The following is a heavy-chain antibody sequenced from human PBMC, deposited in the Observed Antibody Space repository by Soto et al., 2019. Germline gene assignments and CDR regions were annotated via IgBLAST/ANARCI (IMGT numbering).Heavy chain of an antibody. V-gene: IGHV1-8*01. CDR2: MNPNSGNT. D-gene: IGHD3-10*01. CDR1: GYTFTSYD. J-gene: IGHJ5*02. Sequence: ASVKVSCKASGYTFTSYDINWVRQATGQGLEWMGWMNPNSGNTGYAQKFQGRVTMTRNTSISTAYMELSSLRSEDTAVYYCSLRGAVVHNWFDPWGQGTLVTVSS. CDR3: SLRGAVVHNWFDP.